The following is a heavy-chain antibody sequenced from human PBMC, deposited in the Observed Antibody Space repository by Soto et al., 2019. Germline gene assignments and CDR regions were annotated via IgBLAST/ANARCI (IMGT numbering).Heavy chain of an antibody. Sequence: QVQLQESGPGLVKPSQTLSLTCTVSXXXXXXXXXXXXXXXXHXGKGLEWIGYIYYSGSTYYNPSLKSRVTISVDTSKNQFSLKLSSVTAADXXXYXXXXXXXXXXXXXXXXXXXXXXXXXXXXXGQGTTVTVSS. CDR2: IYYSGST. V-gene: IGHV4-31*03. J-gene: IGHJ6*02. CDR1: XXXXXXXXXX. CDR3: XXXXXXXXXXXXXXXXXXXXXXXXXX.